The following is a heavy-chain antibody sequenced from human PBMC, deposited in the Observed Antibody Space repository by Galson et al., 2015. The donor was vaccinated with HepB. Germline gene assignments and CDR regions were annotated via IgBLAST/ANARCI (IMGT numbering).Heavy chain of an antibody. CDR2: IDSAGSGT. Sequence: SLRLSCAASGFTISRYWMHWVRQAPGKGLVWVSGIDSAGSGTSYADSLKGRITISKDSAKNTLYLQMDSLRVEDTAVYYCARDGERAIPNDLWGQGTLVTVSA. V-gene: IGHV3-74*01. D-gene: IGHD2-21*01. J-gene: IGHJ5*02. CDR1: GFTISRYW. CDR3: ARDGERAIPNDL.